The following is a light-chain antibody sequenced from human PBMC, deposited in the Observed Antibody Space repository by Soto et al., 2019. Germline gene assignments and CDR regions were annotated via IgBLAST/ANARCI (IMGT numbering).Light chain of an antibody. V-gene: IGKV3-15*01. CDR1: QGVSST. CDR2: GPS. Sequence: EIVMPQSPSTLSGSPGERATLSSRASQGVSSTLAWYQQKPGQAPRLLIYGPSTRATGIPARFSGSGSGTEFTLTISSLQSEDFAVYYCQQYNNWPPYTFGQGTKLEIK. J-gene: IGKJ2*01. CDR3: QQYNNWPPYT.